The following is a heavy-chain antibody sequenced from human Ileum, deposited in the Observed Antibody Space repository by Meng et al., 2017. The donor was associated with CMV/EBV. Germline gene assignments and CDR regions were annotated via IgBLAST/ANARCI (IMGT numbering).Heavy chain of an antibody. D-gene: IGHD5-18*01. V-gene: IGHV5-51*01. J-gene: IGHJ3*02. CDR1: GYTFDRYW. CDR3: ARSTFAMVAVAFDI. CDR2: IDPGDSDS. Sequence: GESLKISCKASGYTFDRYWIGWVRQMPGKGLEWMGIIDPGDSDSRNSPSFQGHVTISADKSINTVYLQWSSLKASDTAMYYCARSTFAMVAVAFDIWGQGTMVTVSS.